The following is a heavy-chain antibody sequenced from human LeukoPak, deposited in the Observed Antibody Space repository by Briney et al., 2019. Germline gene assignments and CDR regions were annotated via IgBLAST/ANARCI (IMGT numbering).Heavy chain of an antibody. Sequence: GASVKVSFKASGYTFTSYRFSWVRQAPGQGLDWMGWISAYNGNTNYAQKLQGRVTMTTDTSTSTAYMELRSLRSDDTAVYYCARCSTIIAAAGRDNWFDPWGQGTLVTVSS. CDR2: ISAYNGNT. CDR1: GYTFTSYR. D-gene: IGHD6-13*01. J-gene: IGHJ5*02. V-gene: IGHV1-18*01. CDR3: ARCSTIIAAAGRDNWFDP.